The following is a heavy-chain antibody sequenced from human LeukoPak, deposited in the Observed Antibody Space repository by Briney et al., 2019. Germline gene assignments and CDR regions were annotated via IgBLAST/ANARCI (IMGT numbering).Heavy chain of an antibody. V-gene: IGHV1-18*01. CDR3: ARVYSGYCSGGSCFNDY. J-gene: IGHJ4*02. CDR2: ISAYNGNT. Sequence: ASVKVSCKASGYTFTSYGISWVRQAPGQGLEWMGWISAYNGNTNYAQKLQGRVTMTTDTSTGTAYMELRSLRSDDTAVYYCARVYSGYCSGGSCFNDYWGQGTLVTVSS. D-gene: IGHD2-15*01. CDR1: GYTFTSYG.